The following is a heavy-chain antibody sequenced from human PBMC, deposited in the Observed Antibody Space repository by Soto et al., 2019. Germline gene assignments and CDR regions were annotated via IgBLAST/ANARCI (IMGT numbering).Heavy chain of an antibody. CDR2: ISYDGSNK. Sequence: GGSLRLSCAASGFTFSSYAMHWVRQAPGKGLEWVAVISYDGSNKYYADSVKGRFTISRDNSKNTLYLQMNSLRAEDTAVYYCARVGPRPGWEPPYYYYGMDVWGQGTTVTVSS. CDR1: GFTFSSYA. D-gene: IGHD1-26*01. J-gene: IGHJ6*02. CDR3: ARVGPRPGWEPPYYYYGMDV. V-gene: IGHV3-30-3*01.